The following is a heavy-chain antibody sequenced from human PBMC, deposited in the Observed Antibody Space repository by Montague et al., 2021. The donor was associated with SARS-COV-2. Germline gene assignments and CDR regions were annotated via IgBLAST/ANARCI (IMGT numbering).Heavy chain of an antibody. CDR3: EREIWYAN. V-gene: IGHV4-59*01. Sequence: SETLSLTCTVSGGSISPYYWNWIWQSPGKGLEWIGDIYYSGSTTYNPSLESRVTISVDTSKNQFSLRLSSVTAADTAVYYCEREIWYANWGQGILVTVSS. J-gene: IGHJ4*01. D-gene: IGHD2-2*01. CDR2: IYYSGST. CDR1: GGSISPYY.